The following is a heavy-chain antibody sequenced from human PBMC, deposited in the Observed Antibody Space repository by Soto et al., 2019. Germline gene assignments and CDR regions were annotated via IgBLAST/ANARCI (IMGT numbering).Heavy chain of an antibody. Sequence: QAQVVQSGAELRKPGSSVKLSCKASEGTFNSYVIAWVRQAPGQGLEWMGGIIPYYNTLNYAQKFQDRVTITADDSTNTVYMVLSSLRSDDTAVYFCASGASRWYPYFFDSWAQGTLVTVSS. CDR2: IIPYYNTL. CDR3: ASGASRWYPYFFDS. V-gene: IGHV1-69*01. CDR1: EGTFNSYV. J-gene: IGHJ4*02. D-gene: IGHD6-13*01.